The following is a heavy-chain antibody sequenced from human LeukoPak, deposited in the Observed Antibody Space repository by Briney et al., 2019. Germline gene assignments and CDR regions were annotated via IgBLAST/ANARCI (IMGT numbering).Heavy chain of an antibody. D-gene: IGHD2-21*01. Sequence: GGSLRLSCAASGFTFSSYAMSWVRQAPGKGLEWVSAISGSGGSTNSADSVKGRFTISRDNSKNTLYLQMNSLRAEDTAVYYCARVYSLMDRAEYYFDSWGQGTLVTVSS. V-gene: IGHV3-23*01. CDR2: ISGSGGST. CDR3: ARVYSLMDRAEYYFDS. J-gene: IGHJ4*02. CDR1: GFTFSSYA.